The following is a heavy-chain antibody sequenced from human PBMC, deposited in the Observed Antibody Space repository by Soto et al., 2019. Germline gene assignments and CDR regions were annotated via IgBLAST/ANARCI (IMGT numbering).Heavy chain of an antibody. CDR1: GYTFTSYA. CDR2: INAGNGNT. CDR3: AREGGYDWDYLDYFDN. J-gene: IGHJ4*02. D-gene: IGHD1-7*01. V-gene: IGHV1-3*01. Sequence: GASVKVSCKASGYTFTSYAMHWVRQAPGQRLEWMGWINAGNGNTKYSQKFQGRVTITRDTSASTAYMELSSLRSEDTAVYYCAREGGYDWDYLDYFDNWGQGTLVTVSS.